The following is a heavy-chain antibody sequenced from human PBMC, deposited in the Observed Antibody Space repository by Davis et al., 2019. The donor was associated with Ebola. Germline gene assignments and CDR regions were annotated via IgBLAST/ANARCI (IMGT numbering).Heavy chain of an antibody. CDR1: GYTFTSYG. CDR2: ISAYNGNT. Sequence: ASVKVSCKASGYTFTSYGISWVRQAPGQGLEWMGWISAYNGNTNYAQKLQGRVIMTSDTATTTAYMEVGSLRSDDTAVYYCARDVGGSWAIYYYGMDVWGKGTTVTVSS. V-gene: IGHV1-18*04. J-gene: IGHJ6*04. CDR3: ARDVGGSWAIYYYGMDV. D-gene: IGHD2-15*01.